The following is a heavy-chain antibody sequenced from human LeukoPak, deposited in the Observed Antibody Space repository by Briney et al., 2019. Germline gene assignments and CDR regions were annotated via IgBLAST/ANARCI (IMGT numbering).Heavy chain of an antibody. Sequence: SVRVSCKASGGTFSSYAISWVRQAPGQGLEWVGGIIPIFGTANYAQKFQGRVTITADKSTSTAYMELSSLRSEDTAVYYCARDWVYCSSTSCHTTFDYWGQGTLVTVSS. V-gene: IGHV1-69*06. CDR1: GGTFSSYA. CDR3: ARDWVYCSSTSCHTTFDY. CDR2: IIPIFGTA. D-gene: IGHD2-2*02. J-gene: IGHJ4*02.